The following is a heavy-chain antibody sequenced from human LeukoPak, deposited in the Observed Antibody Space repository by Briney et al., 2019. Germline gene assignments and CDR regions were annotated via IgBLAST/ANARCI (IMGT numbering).Heavy chain of an antibody. CDR1: GFAFSDYS. Sequence: GGSLRLSCAASGFAFSDYSMNWVRQAPGKGLEWVSYIRSSISTMYYADSVKGRFAISRDNAKNSLYLQMNSLRDEDTAVYYCARWDAYCSGGRCYSGDFAFDIWGQGTMVTVSS. V-gene: IGHV3-48*02. CDR2: IRSSISTM. J-gene: IGHJ3*02. D-gene: IGHD2-15*01. CDR3: ARWDAYCSGGRCYSGDFAFDI.